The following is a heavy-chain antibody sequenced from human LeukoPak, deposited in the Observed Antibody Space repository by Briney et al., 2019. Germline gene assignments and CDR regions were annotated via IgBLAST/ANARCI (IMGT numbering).Heavy chain of an antibody. V-gene: IGHV4-38-2*02. Sequence: SETLSLTCTVSDYSISITYYWVWIRQPPGKGVESIGSISLGETTPYNPSLKSRVIISVDTSKNQFSLKLSSVTAADTAVYFCARSEINDYSRFWGQGILVTVSA. CDR2: ISLGETT. CDR3: ARSEINDYSRF. D-gene: IGHD4-11*01. J-gene: IGHJ4*02. CDR1: DYSISITYY.